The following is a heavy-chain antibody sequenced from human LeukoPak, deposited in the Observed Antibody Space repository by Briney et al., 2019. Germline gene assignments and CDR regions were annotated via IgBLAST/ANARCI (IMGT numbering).Heavy chain of an antibody. CDR2: ISSSSSYI. V-gene: IGHV3-21*01. CDR1: GFTFSSHN. CDR3: ARRLMVRGAHFFDY. J-gene: IGHJ4*02. D-gene: IGHD3-10*01. Sequence: GGSLRLSCAASGFTFSSHNMNWVRQAPGKGLEWVSSISSSSSYIYYADSVKGRFTISRDNAKNSLYLQMNSLRAEDTAVYYCARRLMVRGAHFFDYWGQGTLVTVSS.